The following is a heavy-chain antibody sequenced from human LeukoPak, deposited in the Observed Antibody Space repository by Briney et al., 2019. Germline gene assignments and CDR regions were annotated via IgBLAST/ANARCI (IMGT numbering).Heavy chain of an antibody. D-gene: IGHD2/OR15-2a*01. CDR1: GGSMTNLY. V-gene: IGHV4-59*01. CDR2: IYDSGST. J-gene: IGHJ6*02. Sequence: SETLSLTCSVSGGSMTNLYWTWIRQPPGKGLEWIGDIYDSGSTRYNTSLESRVTISVDTSKNQFSLKLSSVTAADTAVCYCAKGGSTNFYYGDVWGQGTTVTVSS. CDR3: AKGGSTNFYYGDV.